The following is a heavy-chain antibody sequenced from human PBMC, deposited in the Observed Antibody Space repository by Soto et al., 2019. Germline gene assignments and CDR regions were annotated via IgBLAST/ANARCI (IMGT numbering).Heavy chain of an antibody. D-gene: IGHD3-10*02. CDR3: ARDVRISWDSVYYYGMDV. V-gene: IGHV3-33*01. CDR1: GFTFRSYG. Sequence: QVHLVESGGGVAQPGRSLRLSCAASGFTFRSYGMHWVRQAPGKGLEWVGVIWYDGSNKDYADSVKGRFTVSRDNSKNTMYLQMNSLRAEDTAVYYCARDVRISWDSVYYYGMDVWGQGTTVTVSS. CDR2: IWYDGSNK. J-gene: IGHJ6*02.